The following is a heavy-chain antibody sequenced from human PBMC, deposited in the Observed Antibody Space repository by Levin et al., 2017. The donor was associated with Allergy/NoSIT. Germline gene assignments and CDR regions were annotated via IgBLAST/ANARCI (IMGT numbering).Heavy chain of an antibody. V-gene: IGHV3-23*01. D-gene: IGHD3-22*01. Sequence: GGSLRLSCAASGFAFSSYAMNWVRQAPGKGLEWVSGISGSGGSTYYADSVQGRFTISRDNSKNTLYLQMNSLRAEDTAVYYCAKGGYYSDNSGYYQLAKIFDRWGQGTLVTVSS. CDR2: ISGSGGST. CDR3: AKGGYYSDNSGYYQLAKIFDR. CDR1: GFAFSSYA. J-gene: IGHJ4*02.